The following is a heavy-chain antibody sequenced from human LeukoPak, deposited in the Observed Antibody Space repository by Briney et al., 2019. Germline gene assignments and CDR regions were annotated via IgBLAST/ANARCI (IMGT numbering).Heavy chain of an antibody. CDR2: INHSGST. CDR1: GGSISSYY. CDR3: ARGQYYYDSSGSTVWFDP. J-gene: IGHJ5*02. Sequence: SETLSLTCTVSGGSISSYYWSWIRQPPGEGLEWIGEINHSGSTNYNPSLKSRVTISVDTSKNQFSLKLSSVTAADTAVYYCARGQYYYDSSGSTVWFDPWGQGTLVTVSS. D-gene: IGHD3-22*01. V-gene: IGHV4-34*01.